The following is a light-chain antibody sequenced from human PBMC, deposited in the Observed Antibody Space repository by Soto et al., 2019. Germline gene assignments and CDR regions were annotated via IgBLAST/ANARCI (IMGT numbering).Light chain of an antibody. CDR1: QSVGSSH. CDR2: GAS. CDR3: QQYGSAPWT. Sequence: IVLTQSPGTLSLSTGERATLSCRASQSVGSSHLAWYQQKPGQAPRLLIYGASSRATGIPDRFSGSGSGTDFTLTISRLEPEDFAVYYCQQYGSAPWTFGQGTKVDI. V-gene: IGKV3-20*01. J-gene: IGKJ1*01.